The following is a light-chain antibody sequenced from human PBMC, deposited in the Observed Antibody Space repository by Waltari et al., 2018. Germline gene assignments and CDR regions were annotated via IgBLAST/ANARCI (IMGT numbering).Light chain of an antibody. CDR1: QPVARRY. V-gene: IGKV3-20*01. Sequence: EVVLTQSPGSRSLSPGERATLSCRASQPVARRYLAWYHQRPHQAPRLLIYGASSRASGIPDRFSGSGSGTDFTLVIDRLEPEDFGMYYCQQYSSSPWTFGQGTKVEIK. CDR2: GAS. CDR3: QQYSSSPWT. J-gene: IGKJ1*01.